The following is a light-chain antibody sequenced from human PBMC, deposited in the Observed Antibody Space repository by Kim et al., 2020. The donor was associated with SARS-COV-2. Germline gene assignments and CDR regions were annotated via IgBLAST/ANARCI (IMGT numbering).Light chain of an antibody. CDR3: HQYGSSPLT. CDR1: QRVISRY. V-gene: IGKV3-20*01. CDR2: AAS. Sequence: GDTVTLSCRTSQRVISRYLAWYQQKPGQAPRLLIYAASARAPGIPDRFRGSGAGADFALTITGLEAEDFGVYYCHQYGSSPLTFGGGTKVDIK. J-gene: IGKJ4*01.